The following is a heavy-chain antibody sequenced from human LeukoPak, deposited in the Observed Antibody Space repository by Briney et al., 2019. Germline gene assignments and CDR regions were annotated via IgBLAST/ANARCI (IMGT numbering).Heavy chain of an antibody. D-gene: IGHD5-18*01. CDR1: GFTFSNHD. CDR3: AKIAYIYGPNPYEY. Sequence: GGSLRLSCAASGFTFSNHDMNWVRQAPGKGLEWVSSISSTSSYIYYAESVKGRITISRDNGGDSLSLQMDRLKAEDTAIYYCAKIAYIYGPNPYEYWGQGTLVSVSS. V-gene: IGHV3-21*04. CDR2: ISSTSSYI. J-gene: IGHJ4*02.